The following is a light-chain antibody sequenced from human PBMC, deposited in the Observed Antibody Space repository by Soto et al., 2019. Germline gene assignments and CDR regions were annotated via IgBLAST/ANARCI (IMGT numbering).Light chain of an antibody. CDR1: QAIRTD. CDR3: QQYYSCPRT. CDR2: GAS. V-gene: IGKV1-6*01. J-gene: IGKJ1*01. Sequence: AVQMTQSPSSLSASVGDRVTITCRASQAIRTDLGWYQQTPGKAPKLLISGASRLHTGVPARFSGSGSGAEFTLTISSLQPEDFAIYYCQQYYSCPRTFGQGTKVEIK.